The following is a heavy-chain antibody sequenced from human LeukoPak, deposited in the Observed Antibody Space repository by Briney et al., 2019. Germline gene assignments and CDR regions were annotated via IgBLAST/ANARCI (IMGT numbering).Heavy chain of an antibody. CDR3: AKDLSKTPFYGDYAPGVDI. D-gene: IGHD4-17*01. CDR1: GFTFSSYA. J-gene: IGHJ3*02. CDR2: ISGSGGST. Sequence: GGSLRLSCAASGFTFSSYAMSWVRQAPGKGLEWVSAISGSGGSTYYADSVKGRFTISRDNSKNTLYQQMNSLRAEDTAVYYCAKDLSKTPFYGDYAPGVDIWGQGTMVTVSS. V-gene: IGHV3-23*01.